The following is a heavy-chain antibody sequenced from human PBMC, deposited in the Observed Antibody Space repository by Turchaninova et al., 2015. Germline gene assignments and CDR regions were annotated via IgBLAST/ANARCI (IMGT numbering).Heavy chain of an antibody. Sequence: QVQLQQWGAGLLKPSETLSLACAVYVVSFSGYYGSGIRHPPGKGLELIGQNNSSGTTNNNPTLKILVTIEVDTSKNQFSLKLSSVTAADTAVYYCARREPNYYDSSGYYSPWIQHWGQGTLVTVSS. V-gene: IGHV4-34*01. J-gene: IGHJ1*01. D-gene: IGHD3-22*01. CDR1: VVSFSGYY. CDR2: NNSSGTT. CDR3: ARREPNYYDSSGYYSPWIQH.